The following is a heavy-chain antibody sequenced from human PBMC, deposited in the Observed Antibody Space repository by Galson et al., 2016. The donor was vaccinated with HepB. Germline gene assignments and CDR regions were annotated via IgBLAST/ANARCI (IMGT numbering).Heavy chain of an antibody. CDR1: GFTFGDYA. J-gene: IGHJ3*02. CDR3: TRDRRTLWRKYQLLYMVDAFDI. CDR2: IRSKAYGGTT. D-gene: IGHD2-2*02. Sequence: SLRLSCAASGFTFGDYAMSWVRQAPGKGLEWVGFIRSKAYGGTTEYAASVKGRFTISRDDSKSIAYLQMNSLKTEDTAVYYCTRDRRTLWRKYQLLYMVDAFDIWGQGTMVTVSS. V-gene: IGHV3-49*04.